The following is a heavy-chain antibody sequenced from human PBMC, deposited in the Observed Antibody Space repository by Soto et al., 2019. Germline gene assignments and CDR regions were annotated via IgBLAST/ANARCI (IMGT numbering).Heavy chain of an antibody. Sequence: PSETLSLTCTVSGVSMSSHYWTWLRQPPGKGLEWIGYISYSGSTYYNPSLKSRVTISADTSRNQFSLKLSSVIAADTAVDYCARTTTLENYLDDWGRGTLVTVS. CDR1: GVSMSSHY. J-gene: IGHJ4*02. V-gene: IGHV4-59*11. CDR3: ARTTTLENYLDD. CDR2: ISYSGST. D-gene: IGHD2-15*01.